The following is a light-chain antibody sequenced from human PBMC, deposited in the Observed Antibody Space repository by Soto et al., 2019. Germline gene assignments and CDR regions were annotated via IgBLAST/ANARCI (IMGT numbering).Light chain of an antibody. CDR1: RSNIGNNA. CDR3: ATWDDSLNARGV. Sequence: QSVLTQPPSASGTPGQRVTISCSGSRSNIGNNAVTWYQQFPGTAPKLLLYNNNQRPSGVPVRFSGSKSGASASLAISGLQSEDEADYYCATWDDSLNARGVFGGGTKLTVL. J-gene: IGLJ3*02. CDR2: NNN. V-gene: IGLV1-44*01.